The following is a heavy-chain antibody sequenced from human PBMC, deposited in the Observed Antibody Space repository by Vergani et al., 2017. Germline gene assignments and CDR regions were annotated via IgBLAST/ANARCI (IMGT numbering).Heavy chain of an antibody. V-gene: IGHV1-24*01. CDR2: FDPEHGEV. J-gene: IGHJ4*02. Sequence: QVQLVQSGSEVRKPGASVKLSCQVSVYSLTALTIPWVRQAPGKGLEWMGGFDPEHGEVTFAHHIQGRVTMTEDRSTGTAYMELSSLRPEDTALYYCAIVTYDYDSSGYYLDYWGEGTMVTVSS. CDR3: AIVTYDYDSSGYYLDY. D-gene: IGHD3-22*01. CDR1: VYSLTALT.